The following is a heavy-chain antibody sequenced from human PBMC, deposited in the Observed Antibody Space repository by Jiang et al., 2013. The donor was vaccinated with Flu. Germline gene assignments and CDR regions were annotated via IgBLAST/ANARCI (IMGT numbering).Heavy chain of an antibody. CDR2: IIPIFGTA. Sequence: GQGLEWMGGIIPIFGTANYAQKFQGRVTITADESTSTAYMELSSLRSEDTAVYYCAREVTIFGVVKGSWFDPWGQGTLVTVSS. D-gene: IGHD3-3*01. CDR3: AREVTIFGVVKGSWFDP. V-gene: IGHV1-69*01. J-gene: IGHJ5*02.